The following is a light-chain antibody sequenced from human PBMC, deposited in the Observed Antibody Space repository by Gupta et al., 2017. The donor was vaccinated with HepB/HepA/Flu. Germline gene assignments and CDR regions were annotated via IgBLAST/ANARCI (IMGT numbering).Light chain of an antibody. Sequence: QSALTQPACVPGSPAQSITISCTGTSSDVGGYKYVSWNQQPLSSAPKLLICDVTKRAAGSTNCFSGSKSNNTASLTISGLQAEDEADYYCSSYTTTNKPVFGLGTRLTVV. CDR2: DVT. V-gene: IGLV2-14*03. CDR1: SSDVGGYKY. J-gene: IGLJ1*01. CDR3: SSYTTTNKPV.